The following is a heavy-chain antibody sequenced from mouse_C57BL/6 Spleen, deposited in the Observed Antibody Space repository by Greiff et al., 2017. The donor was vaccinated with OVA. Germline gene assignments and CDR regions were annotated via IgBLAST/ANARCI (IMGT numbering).Heavy chain of an antibody. CDR3: ARLGYGKGWFAY. CDR1: GYTFTSYW. V-gene: IGHV1-61*01. CDR2: IYPSDSET. J-gene: IGHJ3*01. Sequence: QVQLQQPGAELVRPGSSVKLSCKASGYTFTSYWMDWVKQRPGQGLEWIGNIYPSDSETHYNQKFTDKATLTVDKSSSTAYMQLSSRTSEDSAVYYCARLGYGKGWFAYWGQGTLVTVSA. D-gene: IGHD1-1*01.